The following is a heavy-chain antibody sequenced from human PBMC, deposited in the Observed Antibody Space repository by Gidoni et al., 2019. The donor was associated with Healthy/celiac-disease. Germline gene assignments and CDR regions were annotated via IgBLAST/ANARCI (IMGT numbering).Heavy chain of an antibody. J-gene: IGHJ4*02. Sequence: QLQLQESVLGLAKPSQTLSLTCPVSGGTISSGGYYWSWIRQHPGKGLEWIGYSYYSGSTYYNPSLKSRVTISVDTSKNQFSLKLSSVTAADTAVYYGASLLLWFGELRDYWGQGTLVTVSS. CDR2: SYYSGST. V-gene: IGHV4-31*03. CDR3: ASLLLWFGELRDY. CDR1: GGTISSGGYY. D-gene: IGHD3-10*01.